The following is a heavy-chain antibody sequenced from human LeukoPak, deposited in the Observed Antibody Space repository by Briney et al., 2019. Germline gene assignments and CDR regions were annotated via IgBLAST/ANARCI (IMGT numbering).Heavy chain of an antibody. Sequence: GGSLRLSCAASGFTFSSYAMSWVRQAPGKGLEWVSAISGSGGSTYYAASVKGRFTIPRDHSKNMLYLQLNSLRAEDTAVYYCAKAVFGGGNPRGTDYWGQGTLVTVSS. D-gene: IGHD4-23*01. CDR1: GFTFSSYA. J-gene: IGHJ4*02. CDR3: AKAVFGGGNPRGTDY. CDR2: ISGSGGST. V-gene: IGHV3-23*01.